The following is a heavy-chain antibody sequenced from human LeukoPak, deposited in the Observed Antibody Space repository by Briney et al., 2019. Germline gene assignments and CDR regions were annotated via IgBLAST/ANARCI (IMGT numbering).Heavy chain of an antibody. Sequence: GASVKVSCKASGYTFTSYYMHWVRQAPGQGLEWMGIINPSGGSTSYAQKFQGRVTMTRDTSIATDYMELSRLTFDDTAVYYCARSPPLWFGEIFGPNFDFWGQGTLVTVSS. CDR1: GYTFTSYY. V-gene: IGHV1-46*01. D-gene: IGHD3-10*01. J-gene: IGHJ4*02. CDR3: ARSPPLWFGEIFGPNFDF. CDR2: INPSGGST.